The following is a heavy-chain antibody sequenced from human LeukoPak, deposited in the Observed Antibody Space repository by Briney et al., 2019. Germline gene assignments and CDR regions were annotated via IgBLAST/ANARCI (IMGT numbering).Heavy chain of an antibody. CDR1: GYTFTSYD. Sequence: ASVKVSCKASGYTFTSYDINWVRQATGQGHEWMGWMNPNSGYTGYAQKFQGRVTMTRNTSISTAYMELSSLRSEDTAVYYCARVGLGKETFDFWGQGTLVTVSS. CDR3: ARVGLGKETFDF. D-gene: IGHD1-26*01. CDR2: MNPNSGYT. V-gene: IGHV1-8*01. J-gene: IGHJ4*02.